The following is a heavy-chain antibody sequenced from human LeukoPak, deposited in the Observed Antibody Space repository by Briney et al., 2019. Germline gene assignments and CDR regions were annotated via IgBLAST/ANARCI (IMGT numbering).Heavy chain of an antibody. J-gene: IGHJ4*02. D-gene: IGHD2-15*01. Sequence: GGSLRLSCAASGFTFSSYWMSWVRQAPGKGLEWVAVISYDGSNKYYADSVKGRFTISRDNSKNTLYLQMNSLRPEDTAVYFCASGIYCSGGSCYSAFGYWGQGTLVTVSS. V-gene: IGHV3-30*03. CDR3: ASGIYCSGGSCYSAFGY. CDR1: GFTFSSYW. CDR2: ISYDGSNK.